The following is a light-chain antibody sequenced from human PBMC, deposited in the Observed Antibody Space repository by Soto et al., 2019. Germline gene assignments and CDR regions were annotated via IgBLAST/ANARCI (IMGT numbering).Light chain of an antibody. CDR2: DAS. V-gene: IGKV3D-20*01. CDR1: QSVGSTN. J-gene: IGKJ3*01. Sequence: IVLTQSPATLSLSPGERATLSCGASQSVGSTNLAWYQQNPGLAPRLLSYDASSRSTGIPDRFSGSGSGTDFTLTISRLEPEDFAVYHCQQYGRSPFTFGPGTKVDIK. CDR3: QQYGRSPFT.